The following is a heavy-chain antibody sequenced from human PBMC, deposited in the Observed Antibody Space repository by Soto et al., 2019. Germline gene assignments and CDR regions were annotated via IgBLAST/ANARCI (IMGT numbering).Heavy chain of an antibody. D-gene: IGHD2-15*01. CDR1: GGAFSSYA. Sequence: WASVKVSCKASGGAFSSYAISWVRQAPGQGLEWMGGIIPIFGTANYAQKFQGRVTITADESTSTAYMELSSLRSEDTAVYYCASMYCSGGSCRYYFDYWGQGTLVTVSS. CDR2: IIPIFGTA. V-gene: IGHV1-69*13. CDR3: ASMYCSGGSCRYYFDY. J-gene: IGHJ4*02.